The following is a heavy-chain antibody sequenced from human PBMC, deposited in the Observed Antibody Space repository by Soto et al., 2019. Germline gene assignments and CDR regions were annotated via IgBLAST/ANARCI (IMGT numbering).Heavy chain of an antibody. CDR2: IDPSDSYT. V-gene: IGHV5-10-1*01. Sequence: LGESLKISCKGSGYSFTSYWISWVRQMPGKGLEWMGRIDPSDSYTNYSPSFQGHVTISADKSISTAYLQWSSLKASDTAMYYCARREEYYYGMDVWGQGTTVTVYS. CDR1: GYSFTSYW. CDR3: ARREEYYYGMDV. J-gene: IGHJ6*02.